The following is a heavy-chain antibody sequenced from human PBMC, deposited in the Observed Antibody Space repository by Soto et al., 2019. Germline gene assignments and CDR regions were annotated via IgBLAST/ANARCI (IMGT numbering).Heavy chain of an antibody. Sequence: EVQLLESGGALVQPGGSLRLSCAASGFTFDGYAVSWVRQAPGKRLEWVSSISNSGDSRYYPESVEGRFTISRDNSKKMLFLQMDSLRAEDTAIYYCAKERHAVALGAFHNWGQGTMVTVSS. D-gene: IGHD6-19*01. CDR2: ISNSGDSR. CDR1: GFTFDGYA. V-gene: IGHV3-23*01. CDR3: AKERHAVALGAFHN. J-gene: IGHJ3*02.